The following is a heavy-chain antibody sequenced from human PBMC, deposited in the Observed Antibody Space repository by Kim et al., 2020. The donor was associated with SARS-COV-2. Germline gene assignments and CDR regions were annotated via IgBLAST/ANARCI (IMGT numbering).Heavy chain of an antibody. Sequence: NTNYAQKLQGRVTMTTDTSTSTAYMELRSLRSDDTAVYYCARGISNWFDPWGQGTLVTVSS. J-gene: IGHJ5*02. CDR3: ARGISNWFDP. V-gene: IGHV1-18*01. CDR2: NT.